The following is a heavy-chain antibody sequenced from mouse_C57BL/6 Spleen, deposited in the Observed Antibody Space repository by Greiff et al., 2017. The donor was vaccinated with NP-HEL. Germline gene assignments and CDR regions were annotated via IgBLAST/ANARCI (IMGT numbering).Heavy chain of an antibody. CDR1: GFTFSSYT. CDR3: ARPYYYGSSYPAY. Sequence: EVKLVESGGGLVKPGGSLKLSCAASGFTFSSYTMSWVRQTPEKRLEWVATISGGGGNTYYPDSVKGRFTISRDNAKNTLYLQMSSLGSEDTALYYCARPYYYGSSYPAYWGQGTLVTVSA. D-gene: IGHD1-1*01. J-gene: IGHJ3*01. CDR2: ISGGGGNT. V-gene: IGHV5-9*01.